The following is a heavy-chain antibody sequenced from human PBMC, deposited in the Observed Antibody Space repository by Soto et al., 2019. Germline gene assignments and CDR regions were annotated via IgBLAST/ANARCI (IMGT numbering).Heavy chain of an antibody. J-gene: IGHJ4*02. CDR3: AKALGELSPESFDY. V-gene: IGHV3-30*18. CDR2: ISYDGSNK. D-gene: IGHD3-16*02. CDR1: GFIFSSYG. Sequence: QVQLVESGGGVVQPGKSLRLSCAGSGFIFSSYGMHWVGQAPGKGLEWVAFISYDGSNKYYGDSVKGRVTISRDNSKNTQDLQINSLRVEDTAVYFCAKALGELSPESFDYWGQGTLVTVSS.